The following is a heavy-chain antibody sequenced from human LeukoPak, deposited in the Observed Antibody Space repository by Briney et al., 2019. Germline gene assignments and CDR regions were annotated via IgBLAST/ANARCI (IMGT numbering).Heavy chain of an antibody. J-gene: IGHJ4*02. V-gene: IGHV3-11*01. D-gene: IGHD6-6*01. CDR3: ARTARLLEY. CDR2: IGPDGKSI. CDR1: GFTFSDPY. Sequence: GGSLRLSCAASGFTFSDPYMSWIRQAPGKGLEYLSYIGPDGKSISYTDSVKGRFTISRDNAKNSLYLQMTSLRAEDTAIYYCARTARLLEYWGQGTLVTVSS.